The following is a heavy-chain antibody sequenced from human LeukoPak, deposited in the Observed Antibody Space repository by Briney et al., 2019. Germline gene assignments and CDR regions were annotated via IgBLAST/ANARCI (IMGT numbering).Heavy chain of an antibody. CDR1: GFTFSTFA. Sequence: PGGSLRLACAASGFTFSTFAMIWVRQPPGKGLEWVSSIFPSGGEIHYADSVKGRFTISRDNAKNTLYLQMNSLRAEDTAVYYCARESPVITPFDYWGQGTLVTVSS. CDR3: ARESPVITPFDY. J-gene: IGHJ4*02. CDR2: IFPSGGEI. D-gene: IGHD4-17*01. V-gene: IGHV3-23*01.